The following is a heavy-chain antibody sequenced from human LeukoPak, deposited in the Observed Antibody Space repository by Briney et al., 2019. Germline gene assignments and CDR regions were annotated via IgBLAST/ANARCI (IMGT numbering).Heavy chain of an antibody. J-gene: IGHJ4*02. D-gene: IGHD3-22*01. V-gene: IGHV4-39*01. CDR2: MYYSGST. Sequence: SETLSLTCAVYGGSFNDYYWGWIRHSPGKGLEWIGSMYYSGSTYYNPSLESRVTISGDTSSNHFSLKLRSVTAADTAVYYCARHGRNYYDSSGNYYYFDYWGQGTLVTVSS. CDR1: GGSFNDYY. CDR3: ARHGRNYYDSSGNYYYFDY.